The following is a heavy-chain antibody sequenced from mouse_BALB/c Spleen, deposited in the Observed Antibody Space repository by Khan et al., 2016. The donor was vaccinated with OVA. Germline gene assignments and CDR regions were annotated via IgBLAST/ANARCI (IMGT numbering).Heavy chain of an antibody. CDR1: GFTFSSYA. CDR3: TRLVDY. J-gene: IGHJ4*01. CDR2: INRAGST. Sequence: EVELVESGGGLVKPGGSLKLSCAASGFTFSSYAVSWIRQTPEKRLEWVASINRAGSTYYPDSVKGRFTISRDDARNILYLQMSSLRYEDTAMYYCTRLVDYWGQGTSVTVSS. V-gene: IGHV5-6-5*01.